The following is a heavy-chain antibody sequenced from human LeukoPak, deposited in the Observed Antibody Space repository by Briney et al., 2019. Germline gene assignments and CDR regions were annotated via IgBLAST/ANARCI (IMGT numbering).Heavy chain of an antibody. CDR1: GGSISSYY. V-gene: IGHV4-59*01. Sequence: PSEALSLTCTVSGGSISSYYWSWIRQPPGKGLEWIGYIYYSGGTNYNPSLKSRVTISVDTSKNQFSLKLSSLTAADTAVYYCARGRELDYYGSGSYYFDYWGQGTLVTVSS. CDR3: ARGRELDYYGSGSYYFDY. D-gene: IGHD3-10*01. CDR2: IYYSGGT. J-gene: IGHJ4*02.